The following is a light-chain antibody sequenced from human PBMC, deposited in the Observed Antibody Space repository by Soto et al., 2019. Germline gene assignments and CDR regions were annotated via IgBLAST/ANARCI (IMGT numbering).Light chain of an antibody. Sequence: QSALTQPASVSGSPGQSITISWTGTSSDVGGYNYVSWYQQHPGKAPKLMIYEVSNRPSGVSNRFSGSKSGNTASLTISGLQAEDEADYYCGSYTSSSTVFGGGTKLTVL. CDR1: SSDVGGYNY. J-gene: IGLJ3*02. V-gene: IGLV2-14*01. CDR2: EVS. CDR3: GSYTSSSTV.